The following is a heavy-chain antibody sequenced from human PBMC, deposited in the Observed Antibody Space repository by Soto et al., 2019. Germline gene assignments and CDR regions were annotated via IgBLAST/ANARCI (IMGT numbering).Heavy chain of an antibody. D-gene: IGHD1-26*01. Sequence: QVQLQESGPGLVMPSQTLSLTCTVSTGSISSGDYYWSWIRQPPGKGLEWIGYIYYSGTTYYNPSRTSRVTISVDTSKNQVSLKLSSVTAADTAVYYWASSEWELRYFDFWGQGTLVTVSS. V-gene: IGHV4-30-4*01. CDR3: ASSEWELRYFDF. CDR1: TGSISSGDYY. CDR2: IYYSGTT. J-gene: IGHJ4*02.